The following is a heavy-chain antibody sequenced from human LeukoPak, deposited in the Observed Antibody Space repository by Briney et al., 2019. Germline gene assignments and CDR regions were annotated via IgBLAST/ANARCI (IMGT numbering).Heavy chain of an antibody. J-gene: IGHJ6*03. V-gene: IGHV1-46*01. CDR2: INPSGGST. D-gene: IGHD6-19*01. Sequence: GASVKVSCKASGYTFTSYYMHWVRQAPGQGLEWMGIINPSGGSTSYAQKFQGRVTMTRDMSTSTVYMELSSLRSEDTAVYYCARDLPDKGISGWVHYWYYYMDVWGKGTTVTVSS. CDR3: ARDLPDKGISGWVHYWYYYMDV. CDR1: GYTFTSYY.